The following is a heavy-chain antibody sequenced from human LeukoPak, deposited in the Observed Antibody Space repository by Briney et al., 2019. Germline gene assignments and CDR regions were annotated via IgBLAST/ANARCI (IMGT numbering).Heavy chain of an antibody. Sequence: GGSLRLSCAASGFTFSSYAMSWVRQAPGKGLEWVSAISGSGGSTYYADSVKGRFTISRDNSKNTLYLQMNRLRAEDTAVYYCAKVSDLGYGGNSGFDYWGQGTLVTVSS. CDR3: AKVSDLGYGGNSGFDY. D-gene: IGHD4-17*01. V-gene: IGHV3-23*01. CDR2: ISGSGGST. CDR1: GFTFSSYA. J-gene: IGHJ4*02.